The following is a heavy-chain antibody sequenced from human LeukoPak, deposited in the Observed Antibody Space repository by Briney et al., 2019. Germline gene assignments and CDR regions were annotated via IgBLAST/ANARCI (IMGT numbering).Heavy chain of an antibody. Sequence: SETLSLTCTVSGGSISSYYWGWIRQPAGKGLEWIGRIYTSGSTNYNPSLKSRVTMSVDTSKNQISLKLSSVTAADTAVYYCARGRLDPRGAFDIWGQGTMVTVSS. CDR1: GGSISSYY. CDR2: IYTSGST. V-gene: IGHV4-4*07. J-gene: IGHJ3*02. CDR3: ARGRLDPRGAFDI. D-gene: IGHD6-25*01.